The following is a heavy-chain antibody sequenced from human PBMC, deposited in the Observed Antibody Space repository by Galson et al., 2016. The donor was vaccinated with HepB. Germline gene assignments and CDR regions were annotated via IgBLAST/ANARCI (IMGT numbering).Heavy chain of an antibody. CDR3: AKDKSGAVAGIGRLDH. CDR1: GFSFSSHG. CDR2: ISGSGRST. Sequence: SLRLSCAASGFSFSSHGMSWVRQAPGKGLEWVSVISGSGRSTYYADSVKGRFTIPRDNPKSTLFLQMNSLRAEDTALYYCAKDKSGAVAGIGRLDHWGQGTLVSVSS. D-gene: IGHD6-13*01. V-gene: IGHV3-23*01. J-gene: IGHJ4*02.